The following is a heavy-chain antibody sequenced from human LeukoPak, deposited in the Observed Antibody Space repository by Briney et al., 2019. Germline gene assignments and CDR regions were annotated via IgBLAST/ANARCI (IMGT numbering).Heavy chain of an antibody. CDR3: ARDQSSDSSGYYYFYRFDP. CDR2: ISAYNGNT. V-gene: IGHV1-18*01. CDR1: GYTFTSYG. J-gene: IGHJ5*02. Sequence: ASVTVSCTASGYTFTSYGISWVRQAPGQGLEWMGWISAYNGNTNYAQKLQGRVTMTTDTSTSTAYMELRSLRSDDTAVYYCARDQSSDSSGYYYFYRFDPWGQGTLVTVSS. D-gene: IGHD3-22*01.